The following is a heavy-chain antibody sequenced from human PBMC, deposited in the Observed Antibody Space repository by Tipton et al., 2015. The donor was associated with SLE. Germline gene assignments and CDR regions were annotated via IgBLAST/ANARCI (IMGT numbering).Heavy chain of an antibody. CDR2: ISGSGGLI. CDR1: GFTFNNYA. CDR3: ARDHLSSSLGN. Sequence: SLRLSCAASGFTFNNYAMSWVRQAPGKGLEWVSAISGSGGLIYYADSVKGRFTISRDSSKNTLYLRMNSLRVEDTAVYFCARDHLSSSLGNWGQGTLVTVSS. D-gene: IGHD6-6*01. V-gene: IGHV3-23*01. J-gene: IGHJ4*02.